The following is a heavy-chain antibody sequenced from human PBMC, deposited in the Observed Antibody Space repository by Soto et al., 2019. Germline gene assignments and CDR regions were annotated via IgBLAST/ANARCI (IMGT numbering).Heavy chain of an antibody. CDR3: AKTVQRWLVLAYFDY. J-gene: IGHJ4*02. Sequence: PGGSLRLSCAASGFTFDDYAMHWVRQAPGKGLEWVSGISWNSGSIGYADSVKGRFTISRDNAKNSLYLQMNSLRAEDTALYYCAKTVQRWLVLAYFDYWGQGTLVTVSS. D-gene: IGHD6-19*01. CDR1: GFTFDDYA. CDR2: ISWNSGSI. V-gene: IGHV3-9*01.